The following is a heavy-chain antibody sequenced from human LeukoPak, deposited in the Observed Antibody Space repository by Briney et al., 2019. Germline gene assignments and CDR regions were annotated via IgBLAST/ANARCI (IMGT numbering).Heavy chain of an antibody. CDR1: GFTVTSNY. CDR3: AKGVISMVRGVIVH. CDR2: IYSGGTT. J-gene: IGHJ4*02. V-gene: IGHV3-66*01. Sequence: GGSLRLSCVVSGFTVTSNYMSWVRQAPGKGLEWVSVIYSGGTTNYADSVKGRFTVYRDNSKNTLYLQMNSLRAEDTAVYYCAKGVISMVRGVIVHWGQGTLVTVSS. D-gene: IGHD3-10*01.